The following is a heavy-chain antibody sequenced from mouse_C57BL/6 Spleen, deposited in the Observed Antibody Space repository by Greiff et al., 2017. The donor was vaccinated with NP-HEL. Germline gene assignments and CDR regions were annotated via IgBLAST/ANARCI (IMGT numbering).Heavy chain of an antibody. CDR2: INPNNGGT. CDR1: GYTFTDYN. Sequence: EVQLQQSGPELVKPGASVKIPCKASGYTFTDYNMDWVKQSHGKSLEWIGDINPNNGGTIYNQKFKGKATLTVDKSSSTAYMELRSLTSEDTAVYYCARSPHYYGSSSYYFDYWGQGTTLTVSS. V-gene: IGHV1-18*01. D-gene: IGHD1-1*01. CDR3: ARSPHYYGSSSYYFDY. J-gene: IGHJ2*01.